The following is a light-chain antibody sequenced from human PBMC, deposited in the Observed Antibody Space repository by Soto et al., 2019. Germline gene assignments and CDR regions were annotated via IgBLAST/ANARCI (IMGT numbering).Light chain of an antibody. J-gene: IGLJ2*01. CDR2: DVS. CDR1: SSDVGGYNY. V-gene: IGLV2-14*01. Sequence: QSALTQPASVSGSPGQSITISCTGTSSDVGGYNYVSCYQQHPGNATKLMIYDVSNRPSGVSNRFSGSKSCNTASLTISGPQAEDEADYYCSSYTSSSTRLFGGGTKLTVL. CDR3: SSYTSSSTRL.